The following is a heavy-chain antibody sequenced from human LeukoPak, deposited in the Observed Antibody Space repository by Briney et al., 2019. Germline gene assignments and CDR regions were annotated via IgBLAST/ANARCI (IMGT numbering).Heavy chain of an antibody. CDR2: IHYSGST. Sequence: SETLSLTCTVSRGSISDSAYYWGWVRQPPGKGLEWIGSIHYSGSTYHNPSLKSRVTISIDTSKNQFSLKVRSVTAADTAVYYCERGSPYGYWGQRTLVTVSS. CDR3: ERGSPYGY. V-gene: IGHV4-39*07. J-gene: IGHJ4*02. D-gene: IGHD4-17*01. CDR1: RGSISDSAYY.